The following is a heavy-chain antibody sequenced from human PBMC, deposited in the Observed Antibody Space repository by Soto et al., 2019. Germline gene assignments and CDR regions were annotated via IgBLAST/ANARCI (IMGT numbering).Heavy chain of an antibody. D-gene: IGHD3-22*01. CDR3: AREEGEYYYDSSGYYDKWSEQ. CDR2: ISAYNGNT. CDR1: SYTFTSYV. Sequence: ASVKVSFKASSYTFTSYVIILFLQSPLQWLELMGWISAYNGNTNYAQKLQGRVTMTTDTSTSTDYMELRSLRSDDTAVYYCAREEGEYYYDSSGYYDKWSEQWGQRTMLNVSS. V-gene: IGHV1-18*04. J-gene: IGHJ4*02.